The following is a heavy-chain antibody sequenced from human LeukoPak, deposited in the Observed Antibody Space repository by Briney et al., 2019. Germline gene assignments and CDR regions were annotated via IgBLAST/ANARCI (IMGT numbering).Heavy chain of an antibody. CDR3: ARKSDSLLVREGDC. CDR1: GFTVNRNY. V-gene: IGHV3-66*01. CDR2: IYSGGTK. D-gene: IGHD3-10*01. J-gene: IGHJ4*02. Sequence: GGSLRLSCAASGFTVNRNYMIWVRQAPGKGLECVSVIYSGGTKWYADSVKGRFTISRDTNTLYLQMNGLRAEDTAVYYCARKSDSLLVREGDCWGQGTPVTVSS.